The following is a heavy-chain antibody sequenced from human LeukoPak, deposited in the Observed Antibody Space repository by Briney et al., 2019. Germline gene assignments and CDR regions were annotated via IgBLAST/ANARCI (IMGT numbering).Heavy chain of an antibody. CDR3: ARLILTPRTYYFDF. CDR1: GGYMNSFY. CDR2: IYSSGST. D-gene: IGHD3-9*01. V-gene: IGHV4-4*07. J-gene: IGHJ4*02. Sequence: SETLSLTCTVSGGYMNSFYWSWIRQPAGKGPECIGRIYSSGSTNYNPSLKSRVTMSVDTSKNQFSLKLSSVTAADTAVYYCARLILTPRTYYFDFWGQGTLVTVSS.